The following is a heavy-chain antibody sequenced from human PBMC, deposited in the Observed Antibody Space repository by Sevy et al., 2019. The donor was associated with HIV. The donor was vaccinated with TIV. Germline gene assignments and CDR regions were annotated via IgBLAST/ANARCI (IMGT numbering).Heavy chain of an antibody. CDR3: ARGDYYDTSGYYSYYFGS. Sequence: SETLSLTCAVSGFSVTTAYYWGWIRQPPGKGPEWIGSLYHSGSPSFNPSLKSRVTISVDTSKNHFSLKLSSVTAADTAVYYCARGDYYDTSGYYSYYFGSWGQGTLVTVSS. CDR1: GFSVTTAYY. CDR2: LYHSGSP. V-gene: IGHV4-38-2*01. D-gene: IGHD3-22*01. J-gene: IGHJ4*02.